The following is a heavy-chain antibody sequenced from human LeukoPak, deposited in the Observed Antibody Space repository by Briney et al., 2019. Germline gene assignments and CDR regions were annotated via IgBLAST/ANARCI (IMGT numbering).Heavy chain of an antibody. J-gene: IGHJ4*02. CDR1: GGTFSSDA. V-gene: IGHV1-69*05. CDR3: ARDPEDYYDSSGLDY. CDR2: IIPIFGTA. Sequence: GASVKVSCKXSGGTFSSDAISWVRQAPGQGLEWMGRIIPIFGTANYAQKFQGRVTITTDESTSTAYMELSSLRSEDTAVYYCARDPEDYYDSSGLDYWGQGTLVTVSS. D-gene: IGHD3-22*01.